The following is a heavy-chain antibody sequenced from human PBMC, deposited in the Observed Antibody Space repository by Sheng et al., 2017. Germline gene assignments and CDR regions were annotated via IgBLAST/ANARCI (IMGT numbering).Heavy chain of an antibody. J-gene: IGHJ5*02. CDR1: GFTFSNCS. CDR2: ISSSSRYI. V-gene: IGHV3-21*01. CDR3: ARSRSRWINPNWFDP. D-gene: IGHD6-13*01. Sequence: EVQLVQSGGGLVKPGGSLRLSCEASGFTFSNCSMNWVRQAPGKGLEWVSYISSSSRYIYYADSVKGRFTISTDNAKTSLYLQMDSLRVEDTAVYYCARSRSRWINPNWFDPWGQGTLVTVSS.